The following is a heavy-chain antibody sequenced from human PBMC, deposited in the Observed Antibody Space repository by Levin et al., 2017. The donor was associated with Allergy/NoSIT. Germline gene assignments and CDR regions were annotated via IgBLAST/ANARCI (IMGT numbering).Heavy chain of an antibody. V-gene: IGHV3-23*01. D-gene: IGHD3-22*01. CDR3: AKDLYYYDSSGSMDV. Sequence: GESLKISCAASGFTFSSYAMSWVRQAPGKGLEWVSAISGSGGSTYYADSVKGRFTISRDNSKNTLYLQMNSLRAEDTAVYYCAKDLYYYDSSGSMDVWGQGTTVTVSS. CDR1: GFTFSSYA. CDR2: ISGSGGST. J-gene: IGHJ6*02.